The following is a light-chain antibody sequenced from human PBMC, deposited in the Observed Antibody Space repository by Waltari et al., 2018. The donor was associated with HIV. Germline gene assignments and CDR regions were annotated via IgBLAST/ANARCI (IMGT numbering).Light chain of an antibody. J-gene: IGKJ4*01. CDR2: GAS. V-gene: IGKV3-20*01. Sequence: EIVLTQSPGTLSLSPGERGTLSCRASQSVSSSYLAWYQQKPGQAPRLLIYGASSSATGIPDRFIGSGSGTDFTLSISGLEPEDFAVYYCQHFGSSHLTFGGGTKVEIK. CDR1: QSVSSSY. CDR3: QHFGSSHLT.